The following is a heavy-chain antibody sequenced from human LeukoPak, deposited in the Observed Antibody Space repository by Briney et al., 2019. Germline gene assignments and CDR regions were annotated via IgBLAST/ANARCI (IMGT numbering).Heavy chain of an antibody. J-gene: IGHJ4*02. CDR1: GFTFSSYW. V-gene: IGHV3-7*01. CDR3: ARDLVDSSGYYYDY. Sequence: GGSLRLSCAASGFTFSSYWMSSVRQAPGKGLEWVANIKQDGSEKYYVDSVKGRFTISRDNAKNSLYLQMNSLRAEDTAVYYCARDLVDSSGYYYDYWGQGTLVTVSS. D-gene: IGHD3-22*01. CDR2: IKQDGSEK.